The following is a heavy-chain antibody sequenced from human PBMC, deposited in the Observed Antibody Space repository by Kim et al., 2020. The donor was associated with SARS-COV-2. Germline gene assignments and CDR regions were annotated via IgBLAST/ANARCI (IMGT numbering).Heavy chain of an antibody. D-gene: IGHD3-10*01. CDR2: ISYDGSNK. J-gene: IGHJ4*02. Sequence: GGSLRLSCAASGFTFSSYAMHWVRQAPGKGLEWVAVISYDGSNKYYADSLKGRFTISRDNSKNTLYLQMNSLRAEDTAVYYCARALLWFGEHIDYWGQGTLVTVSS. V-gene: IGHV3-30-3*01. CDR1: GFTFSSYA. CDR3: ARALLWFGEHIDY.